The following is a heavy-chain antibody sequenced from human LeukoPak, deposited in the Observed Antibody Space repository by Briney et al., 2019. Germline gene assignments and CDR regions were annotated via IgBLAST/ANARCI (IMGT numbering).Heavy chain of an antibody. J-gene: IGHJ5*02. V-gene: IGHV6-1*01. Sequence: SQTLSLTCAISGDSVSSNNSSWNWIRQSPSRGLEWLGRTYYRSKWYNDYAGCVKSRVTINPDTSKNQFSLQLNSVTPEDTAVYYCTRGSYFDPWGQGTLVTVSS. CDR3: TRGSYFDP. CDR2: TYYRSKWYN. D-gene: IGHD3-10*01. CDR1: GDSVSSNNSS.